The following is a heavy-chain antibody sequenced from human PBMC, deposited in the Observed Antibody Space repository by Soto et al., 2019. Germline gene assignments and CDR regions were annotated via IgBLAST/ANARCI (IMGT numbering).Heavy chain of an antibody. V-gene: IGHV4-61*01. CDR3: AREYCSSTSCPNWYFDL. CDR2: IYYSGST. J-gene: IGHJ2*01. CDR1: GGSVSSGSYY. D-gene: IGHD2-2*01. Sequence: QMQLQESGPGLVKPSETLSLTCTVSGGSVSSGSYYWSWIRQPPGKGLEWIGYIYYSGSTNYNPSLKSRVTISVDPSKNQFSLKLSSVTAADTAVYYCAREYCSSTSCPNWYFDLWGRGTLVTVSS.